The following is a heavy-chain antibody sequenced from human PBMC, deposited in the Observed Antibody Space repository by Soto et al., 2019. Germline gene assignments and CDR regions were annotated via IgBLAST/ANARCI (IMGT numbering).Heavy chain of an antibody. Sequence: QVQLVQSGAEVKKPGSSVKVSCKASGGTFSSYAISWVRQAPGQGLERMGGIIPIFGTANYAQKFQGRVTITADESTSTAYMELSSLRSEDTAVYYCARTPRVAATVTAKYFDYWGQGTLVTVSS. D-gene: IGHD2-15*01. CDR3: ARTPRVAATVTAKYFDY. CDR1: GGTFSSYA. J-gene: IGHJ4*02. V-gene: IGHV1-69*01. CDR2: IIPIFGTA.